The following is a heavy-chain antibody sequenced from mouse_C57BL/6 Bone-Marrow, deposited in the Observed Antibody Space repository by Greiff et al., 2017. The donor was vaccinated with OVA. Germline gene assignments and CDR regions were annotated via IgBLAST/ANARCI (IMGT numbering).Heavy chain of an antibody. V-gene: IGHV3-6*01. CDR1: GYSITSGYY. J-gene: IGHJ2*01. CDR2: ISYDGSN. Sequence: DVKLQESGPGLVKPSQSLSLTCSVTGYSITSGYYWNWIRQFPGNKLEWMGYISYDGSNNYNPSLKNRISITRDTSKNQFFLKLNSVTTEDTATYYCAKGATAYYVDYWGKGTTLTVSS. D-gene: IGHD3-2*01. CDR3: AKGATAYYVDY.